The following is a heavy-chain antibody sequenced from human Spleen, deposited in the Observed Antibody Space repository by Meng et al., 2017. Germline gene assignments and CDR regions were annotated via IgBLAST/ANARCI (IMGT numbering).Heavy chain of an antibody. J-gene: IGHJ6*02. CDR3: ARGRAERLEGRYYYYYYGMDV. CDR1: GYTLTDYY. CDR2: IITIFGTA. Sequence: SVKVSCKASGYTLTDYYMHWVRQAPGQGLEWRGGIITIFGTANYAQKFQGRVTITADKSTSTVYMELSSLRSDDTAVYYCARGRAERLEGRYYYYYYGMDVWGQGTTVTVSS. D-gene: IGHD6-25*01. V-gene: IGHV1-69*06.